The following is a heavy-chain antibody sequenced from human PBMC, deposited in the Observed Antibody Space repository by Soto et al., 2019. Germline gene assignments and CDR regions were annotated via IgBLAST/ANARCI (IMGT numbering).Heavy chain of an antibody. CDR1: GYTFTSYY. CDR3: ARDVIAVAAPDYGMDV. V-gene: IGHV1-46*01. J-gene: IGHJ6*02. Sequence: GASVKVSCKASGYTFTSYYMHWVRQAPGQGLEWMGIINPSGGSTSYAQKFQGRVTMTRDTSTSTVYMELSSLRSEDTAVYYCARDVIAVAAPDYGMDVWGQGTTVTVSS. D-gene: IGHD6-19*01. CDR2: INPSGGST.